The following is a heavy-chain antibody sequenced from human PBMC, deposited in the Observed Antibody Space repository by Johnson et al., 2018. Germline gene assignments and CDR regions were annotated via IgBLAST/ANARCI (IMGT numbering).Heavy chain of an antibody. CDR2: IWYDGSNK. D-gene: IGHD3-10*01. V-gene: IGHV3-33*01. Sequence: QVQLVESGGGVVQPGRSLGLSCAASGFRFSSYGMHWVRQAPGKGLEWVAVIWYDGSNKYYADSVKGRFTISRDNSKNTRYLQMNSPRAEDTAVYYCALEGDGGFLGVPMGVWGQGTTVTVSS. CDR1: GFRFSSYG. CDR3: ALEGDGGFLGVPMGV. J-gene: IGHJ6*02.